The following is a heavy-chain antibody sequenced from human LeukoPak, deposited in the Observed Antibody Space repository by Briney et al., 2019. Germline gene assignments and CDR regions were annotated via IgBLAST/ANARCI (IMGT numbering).Heavy chain of an antibody. J-gene: IGHJ4*02. CDR1: GYTFTSYY. D-gene: IGHD1-26*01. V-gene: IGHV1-46*01. CDR3: ATDGIVGATGFDY. Sequence: ASVKVSCKASGYTFTSYYMHWVRQAPGQGLEWMGIINPSGGSTIYAQKFQGRVTMTEDTSTDTAYMELSSLRSEDTAVYYCATDGIVGATGFDYWGQGTLVTVSS. CDR2: INPSGGST.